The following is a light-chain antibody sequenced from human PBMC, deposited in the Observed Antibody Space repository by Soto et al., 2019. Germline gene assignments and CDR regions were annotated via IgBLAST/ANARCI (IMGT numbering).Light chain of an antibody. CDR3: SSYTRGDFVV. V-gene: IGLV2-14*03. Sequence: QSALTQPASVSGSPGQSITISCSGTSSDVGAYNSVAWYQHRPGTAPKFMIYDVTNRPSGVSNRFSGSKSGNTASLTISGLQAEDEADYYCSSYTRGDFVVFGGGTKLTVL. CDR2: DVT. J-gene: IGLJ2*01. CDR1: SSDVGAYNS.